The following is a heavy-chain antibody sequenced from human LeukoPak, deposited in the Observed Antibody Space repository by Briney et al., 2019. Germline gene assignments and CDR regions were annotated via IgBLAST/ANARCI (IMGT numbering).Heavy chain of an antibody. CDR1: GDSINSGDYI. D-gene: IGHD4-17*01. CDR3: TRGLTTDKIDY. J-gene: IGHJ4*02. V-gene: IGHV4-30-4*01. CDR2: FHHGGSP. Sequence: SETLSLTCTVSGDSINSGDYIWTWIRQPPAKGLEWIGRFHHGGSPSYNPSLQSRVTISPDTSKNQSSLNLRSVTVADTAVYYCTRGLTTDKIDYWGQGTLVTVSS.